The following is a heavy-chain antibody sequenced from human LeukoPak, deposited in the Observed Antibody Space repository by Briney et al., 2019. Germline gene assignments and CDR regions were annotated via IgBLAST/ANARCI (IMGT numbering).Heavy chain of an antibody. CDR1: GGSIGSSSFY. CDR3: VRLQAVTGNFDY. J-gene: IGHJ4*02. CDR2: INHSGDT. V-gene: IGHV4-39*07. D-gene: IGHD1-20*01. Sequence: SETLSLTCTVSGGSIGSSSFYWGWIRQPPGQGLEWIETINHSGDTYYNPSLKSRVTISVDSSRNQFSLKLSSVTAADTAVYYCVRLQAVTGNFDYWGQGALVTVSS.